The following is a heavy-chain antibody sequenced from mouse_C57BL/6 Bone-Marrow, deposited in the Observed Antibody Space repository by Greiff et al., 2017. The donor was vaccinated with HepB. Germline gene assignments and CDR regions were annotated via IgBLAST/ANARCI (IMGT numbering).Heavy chain of an antibody. CDR2: ISSGSSTI. CDR3: ARHYYGSSYDAY. CDR1: GFTFSDYG. D-gene: IGHD1-1*01. J-gene: IGHJ3*01. V-gene: IGHV5-17*01. Sequence: DVKLVESGGGLVKPGGSLKLSCAASGFTFSDYGMHWVRQAPEKGLEWVAYISSGSSTIYYADTVKGRFTISRDNAKNTLFLQMTSLRSEDTAMYYCARHYYGSSYDAYWGQGTLVTVSA.